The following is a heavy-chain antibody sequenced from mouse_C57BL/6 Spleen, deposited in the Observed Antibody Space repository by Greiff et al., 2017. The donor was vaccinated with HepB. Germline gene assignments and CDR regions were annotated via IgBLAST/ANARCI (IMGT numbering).Heavy chain of an antibody. CDR1: GYAFSSSW. V-gene: IGHV1-82*01. Sequence: QVQLQQSGPELVKPGASVKISCKASGYAFSSSWMNWVKQRPGKGLEWIGRIYPGDGDTNYNGKFKGKATLTADKSSSTAYMQLSSLTSEDSAVYFCASLTALDYWGQGTTLTVSS. D-gene: IGHD4-1*01. CDR2: IYPGDGDT. CDR3: ASLTALDY. J-gene: IGHJ2*01.